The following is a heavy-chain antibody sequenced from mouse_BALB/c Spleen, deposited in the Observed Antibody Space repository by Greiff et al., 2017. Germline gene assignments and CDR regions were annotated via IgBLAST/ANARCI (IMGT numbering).Heavy chain of an antibody. Sequence: EVMLVESGGGLVQPGGSRKLSCAASGFTFSSFGMHWVRQAPEKGLEWVAYISSGSSTIYYADTVKGRFTISRDNPKNTLFLQMTSLRSEDTAMYYCASRLLSHAMDDWGQGTSVTVSS. D-gene: IGHD1-1*01. CDR2: ISSGSSTI. V-gene: IGHV5-17*02. CDR1: GFTFSSFG. CDR3: ASRLLSHAMDD. J-gene: IGHJ4*01.